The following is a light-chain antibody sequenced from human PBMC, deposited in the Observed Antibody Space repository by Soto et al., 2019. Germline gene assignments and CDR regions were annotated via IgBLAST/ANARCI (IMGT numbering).Light chain of an antibody. CDR3: CSYAGYSTSAV. Sequence: QSVLTQPASVSGSPGQSITISCTGTSSDVGSYNLVSWYQQHPGKAPKVIIYEGGKRPSGVSNRVSGSKSGITASLTISGLQAEDEADYYCCSYAGYSTSAVFGGGTKVTVL. CDR2: EGG. J-gene: IGLJ2*01. CDR1: SSDVGSYNL. V-gene: IGLV2-23*01.